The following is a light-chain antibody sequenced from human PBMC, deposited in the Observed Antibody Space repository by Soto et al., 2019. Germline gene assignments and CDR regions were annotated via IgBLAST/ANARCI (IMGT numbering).Light chain of an antibody. CDR1: QSIRSW. Sequence: IHTTHSPSTLSASLGDRVTITCRASQSIRSWLAWYQQKPGKAPKLLIYDASSLQSGVPSRFSGSGSGTEFTLTISSLQPEDFATYYCLQHNSYSTWTFGQGTKVDIK. CDR3: LQHNSYSTWT. J-gene: IGKJ1*01. CDR2: DAS. V-gene: IGKV1-5*01.